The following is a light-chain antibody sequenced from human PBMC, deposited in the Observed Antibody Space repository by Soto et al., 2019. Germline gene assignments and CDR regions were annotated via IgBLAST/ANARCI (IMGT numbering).Light chain of an antibody. J-gene: IGLJ3*02. CDR2: DVN. CDR3: CSYAGSHTFV. Sequence: QLVLTQPRSVSGSPGQSVTISCTGTSSDVGGYNSVSWYQQHPGKAPKLMIYDVNKGPSGVPDRFSGSKSGNTASLTISGLQAEDEADYYCCSYAGSHTFVFGGGTKLTVL. V-gene: IGLV2-11*01. CDR1: SSDVGGYNS.